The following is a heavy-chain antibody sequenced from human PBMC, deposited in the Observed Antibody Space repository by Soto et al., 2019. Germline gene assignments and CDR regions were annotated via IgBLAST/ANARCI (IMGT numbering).Heavy chain of an antibody. CDR2: IIPIFGTA. J-gene: IGHJ4*02. CDR3: ARAERGYSYGSTPFDY. V-gene: IGHV1-69*13. D-gene: IGHD5-18*01. Sequence: GASVKVSCKACGGTFSSYAISWVRQAPGQGLEWMGGIIPIFGTANYAQKFQGRVTITADESTSTAYMELSSLRSEDTAVYYCARAERGYSYGSTPFDYWGQGTLVTVSS. CDR1: GGTFSSYA.